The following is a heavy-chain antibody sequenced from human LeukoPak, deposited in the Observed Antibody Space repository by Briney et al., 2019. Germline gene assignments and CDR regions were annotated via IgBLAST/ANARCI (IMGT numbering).Heavy chain of an antibody. J-gene: IGHJ5*02. CDR3: TTDGVCSGGSCYLS. Sequence: GGSLRLSCAASGFTFSNAWMSWVRQAPGKGLELVGRIKSKTDGGTTDYAAPVKGRFTISRDDSKNTLYLQMNSLKTEDTAVYYCTTDGVCSGGSCYLSWGQGTLVTVSS. CDR2: IKSKTDGGTT. D-gene: IGHD2-15*01. CDR1: GFTFSNAW. V-gene: IGHV3-15*01.